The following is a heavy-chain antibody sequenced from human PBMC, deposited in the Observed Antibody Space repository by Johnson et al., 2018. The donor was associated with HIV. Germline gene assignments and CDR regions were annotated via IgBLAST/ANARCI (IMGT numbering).Heavy chain of an antibody. J-gene: IGHJ3*01. V-gene: IGHV3-30*04. Sequence: QVQLVESGGGVVQPGRSLRLSCAASGFTFRSYAMHWVRQAPGKGLEWVAVISYDGKSTYYADSVKGRFTISRDNSKNKLYLQMNSLRAEDTAVYYCAKVDYYYVNGGGLGAFDVWGQGTMVTVSS. CDR3: AKVDYYYVNGGGLGAFDV. CDR2: ISYDGKST. D-gene: IGHD2-15*01. CDR1: GFTFRSYA.